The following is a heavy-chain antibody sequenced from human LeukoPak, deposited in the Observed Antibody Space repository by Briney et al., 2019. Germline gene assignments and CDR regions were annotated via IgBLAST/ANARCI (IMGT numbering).Heavy chain of an antibody. CDR2: INPNSGGT. CDR3: ARGSFSADAPLVLDYFHH. Sequence: ASVKVSCKASGYTFTGYYIHWVRQAPGQGLEWMGWINPNSGGTNYAQKFQGRVTMTRDTSISTAYMELSRLKSDDTAVYYRARGSFSADAPLVLDYFHHWGQGTLVTVSS. D-gene: IGHD5-18*01. J-gene: IGHJ1*01. V-gene: IGHV1-2*02. CDR1: GYTFTGYY.